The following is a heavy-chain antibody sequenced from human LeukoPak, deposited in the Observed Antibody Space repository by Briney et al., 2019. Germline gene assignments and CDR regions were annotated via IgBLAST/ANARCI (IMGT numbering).Heavy chain of an antibody. D-gene: IGHD2-2*01. J-gene: IGHJ4*02. CDR2: ISAYNGNT. CDR1: GYTFTNYA. CDR3: ARRCSSSTSCYGIFDY. Sequence: ASVKVSCKASGYTFTNYAISWVRQAPGQGLEWMGWISAYNGNTNYAQKLQGRVTMTTDTSTSTAYMELRSLRSDDTAVYYCARRCSSSTSCYGIFDYWGQGTLVTVSS. V-gene: IGHV1-18*01.